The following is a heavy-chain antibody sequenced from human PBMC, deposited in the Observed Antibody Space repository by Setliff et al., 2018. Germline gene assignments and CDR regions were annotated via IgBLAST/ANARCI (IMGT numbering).Heavy chain of an antibody. CDR2: MNADGSIT. CDR1: GFTFVNYW. CDR3: ARVGGPSMTTLDY. Sequence: GGSLRLSCAASGFTFVNYWMHWVRQAPGKGLVWVSRMNADGSITIYADSVKGRFTISRDNAKNTLYLQMSSLRAEDTAVYYCARVGGPSMTTLDYWGQGTLVTVSS. J-gene: IGHJ4*02. V-gene: IGHV3-74*01. D-gene: IGHD4-17*01.